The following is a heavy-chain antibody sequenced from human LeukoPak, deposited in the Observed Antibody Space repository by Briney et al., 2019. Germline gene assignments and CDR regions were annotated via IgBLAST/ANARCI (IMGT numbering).Heavy chain of an antibody. J-gene: IGHJ6*04. V-gene: IGHV4-34*01. Sequence: SETLSLTCAVYGGSFSGYYWSWIRQPPGKGLEWIGEINHSGSTNYNPSLKSRVTISVDTSKNQFSLKLSSVTAADTAVYYCATPTTHYYGMDVWGKGTTVTVSS. CDR1: GGSFSGYY. CDR3: ATPTTHYYGMDV. CDR2: INHSGST. D-gene: IGHD4-11*01.